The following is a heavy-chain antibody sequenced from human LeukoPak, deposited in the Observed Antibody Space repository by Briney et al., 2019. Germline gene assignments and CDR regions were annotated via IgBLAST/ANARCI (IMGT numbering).Heavy chain of an antibody. V-gene: IGHV4-30-4*08. CDR1: GGSISSGDYY. D-gene: IGHD2-2*01. CDR3: ARVHCSSTSCYTWGYFDY. J-gene: IGHJ4*02. CDR2: IYYSGST. Sequence: PSETLSLTXTVSGGSISSGDYYWSWIRQPPGKGLEWIGYIYYSGSTYYNPSLKSRVTISVDTSKNQFSLKLSSVTAADTAVYYCARVHCSSTSCYTWGYFDYWGQGTLVTVSS.